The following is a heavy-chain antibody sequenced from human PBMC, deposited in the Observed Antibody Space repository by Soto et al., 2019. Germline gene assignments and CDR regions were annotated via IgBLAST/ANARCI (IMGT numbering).Heavy chain of an antibody. Sequence: PGGSLRLSCAASGFTFSDYYMSWIRQAPGKGLERVSYISSSGSTIYYADSVKGRFTISRDNAKNSLYLQMNSLRAEDTAVYYCASRITIFALDPWGQGTLVTVSS. CDR3: ASRITIFALDP. V-gene: IGHV3-11*01. D-gene: IGHD3-3*01. CDR1: GFTFSDYY. CDR2: ISSSGSTI. J-gene: IGHJ5*02.